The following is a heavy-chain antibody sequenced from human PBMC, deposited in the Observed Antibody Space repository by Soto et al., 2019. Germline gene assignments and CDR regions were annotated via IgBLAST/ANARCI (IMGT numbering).Heavy chain of an antibody. Sequence: SETLSLTCTVSGGSISSGNYYWSWIRQPPGKGLEWIGFISYSGSTYYSTSLKSRVTISVDTSKSQFSLNLSFVTAADTAVYYCARGGRGYEFDYWGQGTLVTVSS. V-gene: IGHV4-30-4*01. J-gene: IGHJ4*02. CDR2: ISYSGST. CDR1: GGSISSGNYY. CDR3: ARGGRGYEFDY. D-gene: IGHD5-12*01.